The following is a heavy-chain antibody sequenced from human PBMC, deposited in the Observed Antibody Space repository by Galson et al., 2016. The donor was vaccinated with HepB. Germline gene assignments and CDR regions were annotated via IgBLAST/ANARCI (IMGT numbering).Heavy chain of an antibody. D-gene: IGHD6-19*01. J-gene: IGHJ4*02. CDR1: GFTFSFYA. CDR2: ISGNGGST. CDR3: VKGGGYSSGWYKGAVDY. Sequence: SLRLSCAASGFTFSFYAMHWVRQAPGKGLEYVSAISGNGGSTYYADSVKGRFTISRDNSKNTLYLQMSSLRTEDPAVYYCVKGGGYSSGWYKGAVDYWGQGTLVTVSS. V-gene: IGHV3-64D*06.